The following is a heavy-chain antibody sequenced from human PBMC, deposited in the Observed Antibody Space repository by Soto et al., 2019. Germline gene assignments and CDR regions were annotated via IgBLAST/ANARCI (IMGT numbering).Heavy chain of an antibody. D-gene: IGHD2-2*01. CDR1: GGTFSSYT. CDR3: ARDFEDCSSTSCHYYYYYMDV. V-gene: IGHV1-69*04. J-gene: IGHJ6*03. CDR2: IIPILGIA. Sequence: ASVKVSCKASGGTFSSYTISWVRQAPGQGLEWMGRIIPILGIANYAQKFQGRVTITADKSTSTAYMELSSLRSEDTAVYYCARDFEDCSSTSCHYYYYYMDVWGKGTTVTVSS.